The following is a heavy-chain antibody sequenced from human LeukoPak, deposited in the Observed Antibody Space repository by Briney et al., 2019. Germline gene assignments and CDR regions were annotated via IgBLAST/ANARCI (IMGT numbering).Heavy chain of an antibody. CDR3: AKWVRDSSAPPKYYFDY. J-gene: IGHJ4*02. V-gene: IGHV3-23*01. Sequence: ETLSLTCAVSGYSISSGYYWGWIRQPPGKGLEWVSAISGSGGSTYYADSVKGRFTISRDNSKNTLYLQMNSLRAEDTAVYYCAKWVRDSSAPPKYYFDYWGQGTLVTVSS. CDR2: ISGSGGST. CDR1: GYSISSGYY. D-gene: IGHD3-22*01.